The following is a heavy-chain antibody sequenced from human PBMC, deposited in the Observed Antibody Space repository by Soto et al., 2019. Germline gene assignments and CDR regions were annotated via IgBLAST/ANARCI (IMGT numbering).Heavy chain of an antibody. Sequence: QVQLQQAGPGLVKPSQPLSLTCGISADSVSSNSAAWTWIRQSPSRGLEWLGRTYYRSTWSNDYAITVKSRITINPDTSNNQFSLHLNSVTPEDTAVYYCARQMAATGTAGTFDYWGQGTLVTVSS. V-gene: IGHV6-1*01. J-gene: IGHJ4*02. CDR3: ARQMAATGTAGTFDY. D-gene: IGHD6-13*01. CDR2: TYYRSTWSN. CDR1: ADSVSSNSAA.